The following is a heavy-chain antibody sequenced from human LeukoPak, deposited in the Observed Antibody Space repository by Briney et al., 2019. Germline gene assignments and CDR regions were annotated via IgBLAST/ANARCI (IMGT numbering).Heavy chain of an antibody. D-gene: IGHD3-16*02. CDR1: GFTFSNYE. CDR3: TRVEGIIDY. CDR2: ISYSGSNK. V-gene: IGHV3-48*03. J-gene: IGHJ4*02. Sequence: HPGGSLRLSCAASGFTFSNYEMNWVRQAPGKGLEWVSYISYSGSNKYYADSVKGRFTISRDNAKNSLYLQMNSLRVEDTAVYYCTRVEGIIDYWGQGTLVTVSS.